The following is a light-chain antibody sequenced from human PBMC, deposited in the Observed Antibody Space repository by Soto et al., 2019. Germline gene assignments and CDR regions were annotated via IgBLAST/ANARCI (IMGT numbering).Light chain of an antibody. CDR1: QSVSSN. Sequence: IVMTQSPATLSVSPGERATLSCRASQSVSSNLAWYQQKPGQAPRLLIYDASTRATGVPARFSGSGSGTEFTLTISSLQSEDFAVYYRQQYNNWPPITFGQGTRLDSK. CDR2: DAS. CDR3: QQYNNWPPIT. J-gene: IGKJ5*01. V-gene: IGKV3-15*01.